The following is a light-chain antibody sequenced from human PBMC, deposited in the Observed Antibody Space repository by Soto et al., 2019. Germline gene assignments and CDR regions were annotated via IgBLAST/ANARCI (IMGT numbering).Light chain of an antibody. CDR3: QQYNTHSGT. V-gene: IGKV1-5*01. J-gene: IGKJ1*01. CDR2: DAS. Sequence: DIQMTQSPSTLSESLGDRVTITCRASQTVNAWLAWYQHKPGKAPKPLIYDASILESGVPARFSGSGSGTEFILTISSLQPDDVGTYYCQQYNTHSGTFGQGTKVEIK. CDR1: QTVNAW.